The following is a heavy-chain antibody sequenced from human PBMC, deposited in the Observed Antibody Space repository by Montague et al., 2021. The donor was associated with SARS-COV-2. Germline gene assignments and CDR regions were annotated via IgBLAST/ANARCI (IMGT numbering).Heavy chain of an antibody. CDR3: ARVGRGSSWYEVAFDI. J-gene: IGHJ3*02. Sequence: SETLSLTCTVSGGSISRYSWTWIRQPPGKGLERIGYICNSGSTNXNPSLTSRVTISVDTSKNQFSLKLSSVAAADTAVYYCARVGRGSSWYEVAFDIWGQGTMVTVSS. CDR2: ICNSGST. D-gene: IGHD6-13*01. CDR1: GGSISRYS. V-gene: IGHV4-59*01.